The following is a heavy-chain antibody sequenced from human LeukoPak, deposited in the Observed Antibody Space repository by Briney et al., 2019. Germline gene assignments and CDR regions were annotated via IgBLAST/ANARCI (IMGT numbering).Heavy chain of an antibody. CDR1: GGTFSSYA. V-gene: IGHV1-69*05. CDR2: IIPIFGTA. CDR3: ATGVGATTYYYYYMDV. D-gene: IGHD1-26*01. J-gene: IGHJ6*03. Sequence: SVKVSCKASGGTFSSYAISWVRQAPGQGLEWLGRIIPIFGTANYAQKFQGRVTITTDESTSTAYMELSSLRSEDTAVYYCATGVGATTYYYYYMDVWGKGTTVTVSS.